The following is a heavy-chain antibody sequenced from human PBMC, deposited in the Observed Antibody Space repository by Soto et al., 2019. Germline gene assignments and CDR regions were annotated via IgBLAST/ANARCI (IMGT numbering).Heavy chain of an antibody. J-gene: IGHJ6*02. V-gene: IGHV1-18*04. D-gene: IGHD3-3*01. CDR2: ISAYNGNT. CDR3: ARDVGIYDFWRAPPHFYYYYGMDV. Sequence: GASVKVSCKASGYTFTSYYMHWVRQAPGQGPEWMGWISAYNGNTNYAQKLQGRVTMTTDTSTSTAYMELRSLRSDDTAVYYCARDVGIYDFWRAPPHFYYYYGMDVWGQGTTVTVSS. CDR1: GYTFTSYY.